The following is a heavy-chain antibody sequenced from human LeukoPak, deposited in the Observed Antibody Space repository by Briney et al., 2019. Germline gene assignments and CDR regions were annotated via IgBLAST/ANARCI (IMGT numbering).Heavy chain of an antibody. J-gene: IGHJ3*02. D-gene: IGHD3-3*01. V-gene: IGHV3-23*01. CDR2: CSGSRSST. Sequence: GASLRPSCASSGSPFSNYAMSWVRQPAGKGLGWVSTCSGSRSSTYYADSVKGRFTISRDNSKNSLYLQMNSLRAEDTAVYYCAKAFSDFWSHFDIWGQETMVTVSS. CDR3: AKAFSDFWSHFDI. CDR1: GSPFSNYA.